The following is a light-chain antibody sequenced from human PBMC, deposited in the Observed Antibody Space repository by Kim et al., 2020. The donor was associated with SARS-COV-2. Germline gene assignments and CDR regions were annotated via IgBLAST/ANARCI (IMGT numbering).Light chain of an antibody. CDR3: LQDYKYPWT. J-gene: IGKJ1*01. CDR1: QDIGND. Sequence: SVGDRVTITCRSSQDIGNDLGWYQQKPGKAPKVLIYAASSLQSGVPSRFSGRGSGTDFTLTISSLQPEDFATYYCLQDYKYPWTFGQGTKVDIK. CDR2: AAS. V-gene: IGKV1-6*01.